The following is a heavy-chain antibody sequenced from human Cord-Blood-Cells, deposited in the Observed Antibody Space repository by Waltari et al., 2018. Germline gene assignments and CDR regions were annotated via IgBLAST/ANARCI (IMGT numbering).Heavy chain of an antibody. Sequence: QLQLQESGPGLVKPSETLSLTCTVSGGSISSSSYYWGWIRQPPGKGLEGIGSIYYSWRTYYNPALKSRVTISVDTSKSQFSLKLSSVTAADTAVYYCARGSGSYYYYYYYGMDVWGQGTTVTVSS. V-gene: IGHV4-39*01. D-gene: IGHD1-26*01. J-gene: IGHJ6*02. CDR2: IYYSWRT. CDR1: GGSISSSSYY. CDR3: ARGSGSYYYYYYYGMDV.